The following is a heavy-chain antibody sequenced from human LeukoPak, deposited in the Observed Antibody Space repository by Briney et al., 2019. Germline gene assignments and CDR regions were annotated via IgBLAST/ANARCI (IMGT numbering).Heavy chain of an antibody. V-gene: IGHV3-23*01. D-gene: IGHD3-22*01. J-gene: IGHJ4*02. CDR1: GLAFSSYS. CDR2: ISGSGGST. CDR3: AKSSYYDSSGFYREYYFDY. Sequence: GGSLRLSCVASGLAFSSYSMHWVRQAPGKGLEWVSSISGSGGSTYYADSVKGRFTISRDNSKNTLYLQMNSLRAEDTAVYYCAKSSYYDSSGFYREYYFDYWGQGTLVTVSS.